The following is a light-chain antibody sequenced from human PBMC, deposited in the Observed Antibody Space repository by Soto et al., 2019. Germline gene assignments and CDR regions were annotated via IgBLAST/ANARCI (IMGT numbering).Light chain of an antibody. CDR2: GAS. Sequence: EIVMTQSPATLSVSPGERATLSCRASQSVSSNLAWYQQKPGQAPRLLIYGASTRATGIPARFSGSESGTEFTLTISSLQSEDFVVYYCQQYNKWPETFGQGTKVEIK. CDR3: QQYNKWPET. J-gene: IGKJ1*01. V-gene: IGKV3-15*01. CDR1: QSVSSN.